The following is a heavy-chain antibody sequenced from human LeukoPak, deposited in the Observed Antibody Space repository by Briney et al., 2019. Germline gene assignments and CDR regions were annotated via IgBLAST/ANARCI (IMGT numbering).Heavy chain of an antibody. Sequence: PPETLSLTCTVSGGSINSDYWSWLRQPPGEGPEWIGYIYHSGKTNYNPSLKSRVTISIDTSKKQFSLKLSSVTAADTAVYYCARDGGVGPTDAFDIWGQGTMVTVSS. V-gene: IGHV4-59*01. CDR3: ARDGGVGPTDAFDI. CDR1: GGSINSDY. CDR2: IYHSGKT. J-gene: IGHJ3*02. D-gene: IGHD1-26*01.